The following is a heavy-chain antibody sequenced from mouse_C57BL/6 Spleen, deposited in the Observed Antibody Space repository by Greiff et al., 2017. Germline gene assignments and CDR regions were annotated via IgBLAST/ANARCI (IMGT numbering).Heavy chain of an antibody. CDR2: ISYDGSN. D-gene: IGHD1-1*01. V-gene: IGHV3-6*01. J-gene: IGHJ4*01. CDR1: GYSITSGYY. CDR3: ASGGIYYYGSSYDYYAMDY. Sequence: EVQLVESGPGLVKPSQSLSLTCSVTGYSITSGYYWNWIRQFPGNKLEWMGYISYDGSNNYNPSLKNRISITRDTSKNQFFLKLNSVTTEDTATYYCASGGIYYYGSSYDYYAMDYWGQGTSVTVSS.